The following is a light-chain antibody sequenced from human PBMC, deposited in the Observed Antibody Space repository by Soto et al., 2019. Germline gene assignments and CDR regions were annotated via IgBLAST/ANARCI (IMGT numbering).Light chain of an antibody. CDR3: SSYTSSSTLV. J-gene: IGLJ3*02. CDR2: EVS. Sequence: QSALTQPASVSGSPGQSITISCTGTSSDVGVYNYVSWYQQHPGKAPKLMIYEVSNRPSGVSNRFSGSKSGNTASLTISGIQAEDEADYYCSSYTSSSTLVFGGATKLTVL. CDR1: SSDVGVYNY. V-gene: IGLV2-14*01.